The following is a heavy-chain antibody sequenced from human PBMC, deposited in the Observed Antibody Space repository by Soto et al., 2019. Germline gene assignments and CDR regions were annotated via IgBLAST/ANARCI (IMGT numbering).Heavy chain of an antibody. Sequence: GGSLRLSCAASGFTFSSYGMHWVRQAPGKGLEWVAVISYDGSNKYYADSVKGRFTISRDNSKNTLYLQMNSLRSEDTAVYYCAKDREVYYYGSGSYYKNYYYYYYYMDVWGKGTTVTVS. CDR2: ISYDGSNK. CDR3: AKDREVYYYGSGSYYKNYYYYYYYMDV. CDR1: GFTFSSYG. V-gene: IGHV3-30*18. D-gene: IGHD3-10*01. J-gene: IGHJ6*03.